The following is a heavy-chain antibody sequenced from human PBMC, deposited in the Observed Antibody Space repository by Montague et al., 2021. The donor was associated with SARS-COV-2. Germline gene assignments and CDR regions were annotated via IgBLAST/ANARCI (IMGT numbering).Heavy chain of an antibody. CDR2: IYYGGST. Sequence: SETLSLTCTVSGDSITSSFWTWVRQPPGKGLERIGYIYYGGSTNHTPSLKSRVTISVDVSKNQFSLKLSSVTAADTAVYYCAREAFGGVIDHWGQGTLVTVSS. CDR1: GDSITSSF. J-gene: IGHJ4*02. V-gene: IGHV4-59*01. CDR3: AREAFGGVIDH. D-gene: IGHD3-16*01.